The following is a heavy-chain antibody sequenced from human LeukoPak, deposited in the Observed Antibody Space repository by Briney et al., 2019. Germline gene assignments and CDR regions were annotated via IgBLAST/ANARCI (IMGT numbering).Heavy chain of an antibody. D-gene: IGHD3-22*01. CDR1: GGTFSSHA. J-gene: IGHJ4*02. CDR2: IIPIFGTA. V-gene: IGHV1-69*13. CDR3: AREPTDSSGYYYPFDY. Sequence: SVKVSCKASGGTFSSHAISWVRQAPGQGLEWMGGIIPIFGTANYAQKFQGRVTITADESTSTAYMELSSLRSEDTAVYYCAREPTDSSGYYYPFDYWGQGTLVTVSS.